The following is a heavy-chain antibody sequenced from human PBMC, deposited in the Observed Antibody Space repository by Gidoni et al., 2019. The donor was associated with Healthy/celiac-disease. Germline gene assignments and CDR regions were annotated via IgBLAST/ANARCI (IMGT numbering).Heavy chain of an antibody. D-gene: IGHD6-13*01. CDR2: IYYSGST. V-gene: IGHV4-61*01. J-gene: IGHJ4*02. CDR1: GGSVSSGSYY. CDR3: ARGPPPSLVYSSSWVVFDY. Sequence: QVQLQESGPGLVKPSETLSLTCTVSGGSVSSGSYYWIWIRQPPGKGLEWIGYIYYSGSTNYNPSLKSRVTISVDTSKNQFSLKLSSVTAADTAVYYCARGPPPSLVYSSSWVVFDYWGQGTLVTVSS.